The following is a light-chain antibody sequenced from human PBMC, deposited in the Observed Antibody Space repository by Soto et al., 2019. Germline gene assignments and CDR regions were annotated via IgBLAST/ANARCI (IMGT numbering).Light chain of an antibody. J-gene: IGKJ2*01. CDR3: QQSHSTPYT. V-gene: IGKV1-39*01. CDR2: AAR. CDR1: QTISRN. Sequence: DVQLTQSPSSMSPSVGDRITLSCRASQTISRNLNWYQQMPGKAPSLLIYAARDLQSGVPGRFSGSGSGTEFNLTISSLQPEDLATYYCQQSHSTPYTFGQGTKLEI.